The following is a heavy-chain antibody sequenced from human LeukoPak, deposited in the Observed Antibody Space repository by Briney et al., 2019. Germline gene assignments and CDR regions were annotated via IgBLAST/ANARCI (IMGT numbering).Heavy chain of an antibody. CDR1: GFTFSSYA. V-gene: IGHV3-23*01. J-gene: IGHJ4*02. CDR2: ISGSGGST. D-gene: IGHD3-22*01. CDR3: AKDLGDSRNSVFDY. Sequence: GGSLRLSCAASGFTFSSYAMRWVRQAPGKGLEWVSAISGSGGSTYYAASVKGRFTISRDNSKNTLYLQMNSLRAEDTAVYYCAKDLGDSRNSVFDYWGQGTLVTVSS.